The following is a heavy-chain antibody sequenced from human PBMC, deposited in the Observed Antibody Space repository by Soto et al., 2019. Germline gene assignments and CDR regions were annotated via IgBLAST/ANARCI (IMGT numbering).Heavy chain of an antibody. J-gene: IGHJ4*02. CDR3: ARLSPFDY. CDR1: GGSINSSNFY. V-gene: IGHV4-39*01. Sequence: QLQLQESGPGLVKPSETLSLTCSVSGGSINSSNFYWGWIRQPPGKGLEWIGTISYNGSTYNKPSLKSRVTISEDTSKNQFSLSLTSVTAAATAMYYCARLSPFDYWGQGALVTVSS. CDR2: ISYNGST.